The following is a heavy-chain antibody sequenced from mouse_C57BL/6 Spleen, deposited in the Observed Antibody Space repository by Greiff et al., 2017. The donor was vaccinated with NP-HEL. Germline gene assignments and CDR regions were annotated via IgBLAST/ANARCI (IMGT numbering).Heavy chain of an antibody. CDR1: GYTFTSYW. CDR2: IHPSSGST. V-gene: IGHV1-64*01. D-gene: IGHD2-14*01. Sequence: VQLQQPGAELVKPGASVQLSCKASGYTFTSYWMHWVKQRPGQGLEWIGMIHPSSGSTNYNEKFKSKATLTVDKSSSTAYMQLSRLTSEDSAVYYCAREVYPNWYLAVWGTGTPVTVSS. CDR3: AREVYPNWYLAV. J-gene: IGHJ1*03.